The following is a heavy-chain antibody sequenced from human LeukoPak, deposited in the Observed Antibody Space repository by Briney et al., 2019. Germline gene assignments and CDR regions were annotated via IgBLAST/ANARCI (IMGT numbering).Heavy chain of an antibody. V-gene: IGHV3-49*03. CDR3: TREKSYYYDTSGSDY. Sequence: PGRALDLSCTASGFPFGDYTMSRFRQAPGKGLGWVGFFITKADGGTTEYAGSVKGRFTMSRDDSQCIAYRQLYSLKTADTAVYYCTREKSYYYDTSGSDYWGQGTLVTVSP. J-gene: IGHJ4*02. CDR1: GFPFGDYT. D-gene: IGHD3-22*01. CDR2: FITKADGGTT.